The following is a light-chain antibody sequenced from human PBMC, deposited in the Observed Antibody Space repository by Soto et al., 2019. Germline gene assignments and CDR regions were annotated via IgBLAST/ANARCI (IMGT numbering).Light chain of an antibody. Sequence: EIVMTQSPVTLSVSPGERGTLSCRASQRVSSNVAWYQQKPGQAPSLLIYGASTRATGIPDRFSGSGSGTDFTLTISSLEPEDFAVYFCQQRSDWPPTFGQGTRLEIK. CDR3: QQRSDWPPT. CDR2: GAS. V-gene: IGKV3D-15*01. CDR1: QRVSSN. J-gene: IGKJ5*01.